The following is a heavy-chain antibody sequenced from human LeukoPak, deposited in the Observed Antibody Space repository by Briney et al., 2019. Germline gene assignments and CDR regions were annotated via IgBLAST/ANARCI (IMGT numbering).Heavy chain of an antibody. Sequence: GGSLRLSCAASGFIFTSPSMNWVRQAPGKGLEWVSFIDSSSSSIHYADSVRGRFTISRDNAKNLLYLQMNSLRAEDTAEYFCARGNGPGSFIIDYWGQGTLVAASS. CDR3: ARGNGPGSFIIDY. CDR1: GFIFTSPS. CDR2: IDSSSSSI. D-gene: IGHD3-10*01. J-gene: IGHJ4*02. V-gene: IGHV3-48*01.